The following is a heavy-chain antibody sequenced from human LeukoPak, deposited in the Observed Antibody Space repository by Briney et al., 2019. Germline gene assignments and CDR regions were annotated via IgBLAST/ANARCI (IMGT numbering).Heavy chain of an antibody. D-gene: IGHD3-10*01. V-gene: IGHV3-7*01. Sequence: PGGSLRLSCSASGSTFSRDWMSWVRHTAGKGLECVAKIKPDGNEEYYMDSVKGRFTISRDNSKNSLYLLITDLRAEDTAAKYCGRELWSRFDYWGQGSLVTVSS. CDR3: GRELWSRFDY. CDR2: IKPDGNEE. CDR1: GSTFSRDW. J-gene: IGHJ4*02.